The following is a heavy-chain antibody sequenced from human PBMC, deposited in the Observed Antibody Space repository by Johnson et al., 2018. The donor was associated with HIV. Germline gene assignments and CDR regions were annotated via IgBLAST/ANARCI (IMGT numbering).Heavy chain of an antibody. V-gene: IGHV3-66*01. D-gene: IGHD6-19*01. Sequence: VQVVESGGGLAQPGGALRLSCAASGFTFSSYAMSWVRQAPGQGLEWVSVIYSGGSTYYADSVKGRFTISRDNSKNRLFLQMNSLRTEDTAVYYCARDREYGLAWGWAFDIWGQGTMVTVSS. CDR1: GFTFSSYA. CDR2: IYSGGST. J-gene: IGHJ3*02. CDR3: ARDREYGLAWGWAFDI.